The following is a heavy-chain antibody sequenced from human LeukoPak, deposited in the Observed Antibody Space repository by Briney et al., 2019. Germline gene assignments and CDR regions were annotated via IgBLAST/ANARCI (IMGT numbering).Heavy chain of an antibody. Sequence: GGSLRLSCAASGFTFSSYGMHWVRQAPGKGLEWVAVIWYDGSNKYYADSVKGRFTISRDNSKNTLYLQMSSLRAEDTAVYYCATPTGGLRYWGQGTLVTVSS. CDR2: IWYDGSNK. V-gene: IGHV3-33*01. J-gene: IGHJ4*02. CDR1: GFTFSSYG. D-gene: IGHD1-14*01. CDR3: ATPTGGLRY.